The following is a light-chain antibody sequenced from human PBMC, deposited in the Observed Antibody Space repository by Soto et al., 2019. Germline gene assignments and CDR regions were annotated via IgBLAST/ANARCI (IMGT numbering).Light chain of an antibody. CDR1: QSVSSSY. CDR3: QQYGSSPPRT. Sequence: EIVLTQSPFTLSFSPVERSTLSFSASQSVSSSYLAWYQQKPGQAPRLLIYGASTRATDVPDRFSGSGSGADFTLSISRLEPEDFAVYYCQQYGSSPPRTFGQGTKVDIK. V-gene: IGKV3-20*01. J-gene: IGKJ1*01. CDR2: GAS.